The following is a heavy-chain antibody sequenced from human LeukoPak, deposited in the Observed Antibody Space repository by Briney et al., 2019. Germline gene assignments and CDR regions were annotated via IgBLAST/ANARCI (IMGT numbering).Heavy chain of an antibody. V-gene: IGHV1-69*06. D-gene: IGHD4-23*01. J-gene: IGHJ5*02. CDR3: ATSGGSVREFDP. Sequence: ASVKVSCKASGGTFSSYAISWVRQAPGQGLEWMGGIIPIFGTANYAQKFQGRVTITADKSTSTAYMELSSLRSEDTAVYYCATSGGSVREFDPWGQGTLVTVSS. CDR2: IIPIFGTA. CDR1: GGTFSSYA.